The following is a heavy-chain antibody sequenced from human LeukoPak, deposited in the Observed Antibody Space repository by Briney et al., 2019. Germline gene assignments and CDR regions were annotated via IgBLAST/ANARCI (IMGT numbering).Heavy chain of an antibody. V-gene: IGHV3-23*01. Sequence: GGSLRLSCAASGFTFSSYAMNWVRQAPGKGLEWVSGISGSGGSTYYADSVKGRFTSSRDNSKNALYLQMYSLRAEDTAVYYCAKEKGPYYYDSSGSDYWGQGTLVTVSS. J-gene: IGHJ4*02. CDR3: AKEKGPYYYDSSGSDY. CDR2: ISGSGGST. CDR1: GFTFSSYA. D-gene: IGHD3-22*01.